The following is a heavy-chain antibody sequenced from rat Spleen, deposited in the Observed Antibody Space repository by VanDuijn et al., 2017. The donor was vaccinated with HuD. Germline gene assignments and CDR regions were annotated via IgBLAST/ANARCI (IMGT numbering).Heavy chain of an antibody. V-gene: IGHV5-31*01. CDR3: TRDRPYYGYTYAFDY. Sequence: EVQLVESGGGLVQPGRSLKLSCVASGFTFNNYWMTWIRQAPGKGLEWVASITNTGGSTYYPDSVKGRFTISRDNAKSTLYLQMNSLRSEDTATYYCTRDRPYYGYTYAFDYWGQGVMVTVSS. J-gene: IGHJ2*01. CDR1: GFTFNNYW. CDR2: ITNTGGST. D-gene: IGHD1-9*01.